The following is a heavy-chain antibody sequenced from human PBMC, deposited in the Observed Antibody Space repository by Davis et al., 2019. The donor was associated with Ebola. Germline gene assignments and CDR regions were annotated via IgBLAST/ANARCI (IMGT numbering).Heavy chain of an antibody. V-gene: IGHV4-30-2*01. CDR1: GGSISSGGYS. CDR3: ARGPSVKGFDY. Sequence: SETLSLTCTVSGGSISSGGYSWSWIRQPPGKGLEWIGYIYHSGSTYYNPSLKSRVTISVDTSKNQFSLKLSSVTAADTAVYYCARGPSVKGFDYWGQGTLVTVSS. CDR2: IYHSGST. J-gene: IGHJ4*02.